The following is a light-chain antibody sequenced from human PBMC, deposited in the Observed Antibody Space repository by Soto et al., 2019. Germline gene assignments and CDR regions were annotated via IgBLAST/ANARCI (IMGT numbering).Light chain of an antibody. CDR1: SSNIGHNY. Sequence: QSVLTQPPSVSAAPGQKVTISCSGSSSNIGHNYVSWYQQLPGTAPKLLIYENNKRRSGIPDRFSGSKSGTSATLGITGLQTEDEADYYCGTWDSSLSAEVFGTGTKLTVL. CDR2: ENN. J-gene: IGLJ1*01. CDR3: GTWDSSLSAEV. V-gene: IGLV1-51*02.